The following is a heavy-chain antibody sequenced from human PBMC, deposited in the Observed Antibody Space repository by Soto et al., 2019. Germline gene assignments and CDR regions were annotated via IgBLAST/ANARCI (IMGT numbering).Heavy chain of an antibody. CDR3: AHISVYSGYERLLDY. Sequence: QITLKESGTTLVTPTQTLTLTCTFSGFSLSTSGVGVGWIRQPPGKALEWLALIYWDDDKRYSPSLKSRLTITKDTSKDQVVLTMTNMDPVDTATYYCAHISVYSGYERLLDYWGQGTLVTFSS. J-gene: IGHJ4*02. V-gene: IGHV2-5*02. CDR1: GFSLSTSGVG. CDR2: IYWDDDK. D-gene: IGHD5-12*01.